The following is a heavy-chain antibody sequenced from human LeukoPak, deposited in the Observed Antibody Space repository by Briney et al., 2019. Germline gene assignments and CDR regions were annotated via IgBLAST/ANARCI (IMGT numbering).Heavy chain of an antibody. CDR2: IYHSGST. D-gene: IGHD5-18*01. V-gene: IGHV4-38-2*01. Sequence: SETLSLTCAVSGYSISSGYYWGWIRQPPGKGLEWIGSIYHSGSTYYNPSLKSRVTISVDTPKNQFSLKLSSVTAADTAVYYCAGHSGGYSYGYGYYFDYWGQGTLVTVSS. CDR1: GYSISSGYY. J-gene: IGHJ4*02. CDR3: AGHSGGYSYGYGYYFDY.